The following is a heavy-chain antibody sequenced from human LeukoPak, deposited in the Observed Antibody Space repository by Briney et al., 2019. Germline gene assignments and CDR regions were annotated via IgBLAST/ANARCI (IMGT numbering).Heavy chain of an antibody. D-gene: IGHD5-12*01. CDR2: ISGSGGST. CDR1: GFTFANYA. J-gene: IGHJ4*02. CDR3: ANGLIVATLRVDY. V-gene: IGHV3-23*01. Sequence: GGSLRLSCAGSGFTFANYAMSWVRQAAGKGLEWVSAISGSGGSTYYADSVKGRLTISRDNSKNTLYLQMNSLRAEDTAVYYCANGLIVATLRVDYWGQGTLVTVSS.